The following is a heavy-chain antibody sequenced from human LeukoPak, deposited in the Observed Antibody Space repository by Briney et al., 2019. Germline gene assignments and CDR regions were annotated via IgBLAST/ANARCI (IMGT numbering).Heavy chain of an antibody. V-gene: IGHV7-4-1*02. Sequence: ASVKVSCKASGYTFTSYAMNWVRQAPGQGLEWMGWINTNTGNPTYAQGFTGRFVFSLDTSVSTAYLQISSLKAEDTAVYYCARDGGAVAVYAFDIWGQGTMVTVSS. J-gene: IGHJ3*02. CDR3: ARDGGAVAVYAFDI. CDR2: INTNTGNP. D-gene: IGHD6-19*01. CDR1: GYTFTSYA.